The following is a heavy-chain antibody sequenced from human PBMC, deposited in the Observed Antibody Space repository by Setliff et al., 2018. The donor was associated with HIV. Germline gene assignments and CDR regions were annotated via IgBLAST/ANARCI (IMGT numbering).Heavy chain of an antibody. V-gene: IGHV3-23*01. Sequence: GGSLRLSCEASGFTFSTYGMNWVRHAPGKGLEWVSTFTAAGNTYYGDSVRGRFTASRDNGKNSLFLQMNSLRAEDTAVYYCVRGTLDFWGQGNLVTVSS. CDR2: FTAAGNT. CDR3: VRGTLDF. CDR1: GFTFSTYG. J-gene: IGHJ4*02.